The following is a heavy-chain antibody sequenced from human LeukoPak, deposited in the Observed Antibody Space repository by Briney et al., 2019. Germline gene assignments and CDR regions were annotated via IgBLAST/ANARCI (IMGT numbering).Heavy chain of an antibody. CDR3: ARDPTVTTPDDY. CDR1: GYTFTGYY. V-gene: IGHV1-2*06. D-gene: IGHD4-17*01. J-gene: IGHJ4*02. CDR2: INPNSGGT. Sequence: ASVKVSCKASGYTFTGYYMHWLRQAPGQGLEWMGRINPNSGGTNYAQKFQGRVTITRDTSISTAYMELSRLRSDDTAVYYCARDPTVTTPDDYWGQGTLVTVSS.